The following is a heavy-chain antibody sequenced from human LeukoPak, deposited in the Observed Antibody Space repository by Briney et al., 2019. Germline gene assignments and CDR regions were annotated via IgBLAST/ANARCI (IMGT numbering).Heavy chain of an antibody. Sequence: SQTLSLTCTVSGGSISSGDYYWSWIRQPPGKGLEWIGYIYYSGSTYYNPSLKSRVTISVDTSKNQFSLKLSSVTAADTAVYYCARERNYYDSSGYSSGGEWGQGTLVTVSS. J-gene: IGHJ4*02. D-gene: IGHD3-22*01. V-gene: IGHV4-30-4*01. CDR1: GGSISSGDYY. CDR3: ARERNYYDSSGYSSGGE. CDR2: IYYSGST.